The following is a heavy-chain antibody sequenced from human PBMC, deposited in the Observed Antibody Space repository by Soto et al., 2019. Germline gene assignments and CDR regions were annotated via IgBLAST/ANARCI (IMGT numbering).Heavy chain of an antibody. CDR1: GFTFSNYG. V-gene: IGHV3-30-3*01. D-gene: IGHD3-3*01. J-gene: IGHJ6*02. CDR2: ISYDGSNR. Sequence: GGSLRLSCAASGFTFSNYGMHWVRQAPGKGLEWVAVISYDGSNRYYADSVKGRFTISRDNSKNTLYLQMNSLRAEDAAVYYCARDLWEYDFWSGYSTTSYRMDVWGQGTTVTVYS. CDR3: ARDLWEYDFWSGYSTTSYRMDV.